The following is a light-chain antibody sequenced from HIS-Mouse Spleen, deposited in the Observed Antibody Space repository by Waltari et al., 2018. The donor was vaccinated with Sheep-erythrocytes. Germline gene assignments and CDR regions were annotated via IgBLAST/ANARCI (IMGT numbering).Light chain of an antibody. Sequence: DIQMTQSPSTLSASVGDRVTITCRASQRISSWLAWYQPKPGKAPKLLIYKASSLESGVPSRFSGSGSGTEFTLTISSLQPDDFASYYCQQYNSYSRTFGQGTKLEIK. CDR1: QRISSW. J-gene: IGKJ2*01. V-gene: IGKV1-5*03. CDR3: QQYNSYSRT. CDR2: KAS.